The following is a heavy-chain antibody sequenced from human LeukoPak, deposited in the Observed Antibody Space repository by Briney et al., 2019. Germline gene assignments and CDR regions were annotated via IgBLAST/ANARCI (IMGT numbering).Heavy chain of an antibody. Sequence: ASVKVSCKASGYTFTGYYMHWVRQAPGQGLEWMGWISAYNGNTNYAQKLQGRVTMTTDTSTSTAYMELRSLRSDDTAVYYCARTYSSSSGWFDPWGQGTLVTVSS. CDR3: ARTYSSSSGWFDP. CDR1: GYTFTGYY. D-gene: IGHD6-6*01. V-gene: IGHV1-18*04. CDR2: ISAYNGNT. J-gene: IGHJ5*02.